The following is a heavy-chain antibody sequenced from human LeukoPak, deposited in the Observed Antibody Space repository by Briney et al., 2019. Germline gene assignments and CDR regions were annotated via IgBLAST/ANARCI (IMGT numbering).Heavy chain of an antibody. CDR3: ARNWGTGPDDDY. V-gene: IGHV1-8*02. J-gene: IGHJ4*02. CDR2: MNPNSGNT. D-gene: IGHD7-27*01. Sequence: VASVKVSCKASGYTFTSYDINWVRQATGQGLEWMGWMNPNSGNTGYAQKFQGRVTMTRNTSISTAYMELSSLRSEDTAVYYCARNWGTGPDDDYWGQGTLLTVSS. CDR1: GYTFTSYD.